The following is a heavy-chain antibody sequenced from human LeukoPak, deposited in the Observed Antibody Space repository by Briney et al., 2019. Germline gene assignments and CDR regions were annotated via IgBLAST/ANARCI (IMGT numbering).Heavy chain of an antibody. CDR3: ARHAEYNSGWHFYLDH. J-gene: IGHJ4*02. CDR1: GVSTTNGIYY. Sequence: SETLSLTCTVSGVSTTNGIYYWAWIRQPPGKGLEWIGSVHNVGSTYYNLSLRSRVTMSIDTSKYQFSLRPNSVTAADTAVYYCARHAEYNSGWHFYLDHWGQGILVTVSS. D-gene: IGHD6-19*01. CDR2: VHNVGST. V-gene: IGHV4-39*01.